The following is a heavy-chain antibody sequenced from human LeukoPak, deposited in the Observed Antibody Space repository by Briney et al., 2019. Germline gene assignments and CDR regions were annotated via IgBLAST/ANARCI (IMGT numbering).Heavy chain of an antibody. Sequence: GGSLRLSCAASGFTFSSYWMSWVRQAPGKGLEWVANIKQDGSEKYYVDSVKGRFTISRDNAKNSLYLQMNSLRAEDTAVYYCAREKYSGSPGAFDIWGQGTMVTVSS. CDR2: IKQDGSEK. V-gene: IGHV3-7*01. J-gene: IGHJ3*02. D-gene: IGHD1-26*01. CDR1: GFTFSSYW. CDR3: AREKYSGSPGAFDI.